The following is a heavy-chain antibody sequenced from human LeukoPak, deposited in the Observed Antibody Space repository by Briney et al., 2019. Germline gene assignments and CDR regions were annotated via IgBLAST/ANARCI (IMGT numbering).Heavy chain of an antibody. CDR3: ARALVGSAANYYYYGMDV. CDR1: GFTFSNYA. Sequence: GGSLTLSCAASGFTFSNYAMHWVRQAPGKGLEYVSVISGNGGSTYYANSAKGRFTISRDNSKNTTYLQMGSLRAEDMAVYYCARALVGSAANYYYYGMDVWGQGTTVTVSS. CDR2: ISGNGGST. J-gene: IGHJ6*02. D-gene: IGHD2-2*01. V-gene: IGHV3-64*01.